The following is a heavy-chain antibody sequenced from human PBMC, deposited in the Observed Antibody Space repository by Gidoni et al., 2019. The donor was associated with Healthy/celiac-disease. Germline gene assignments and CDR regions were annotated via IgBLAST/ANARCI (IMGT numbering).Heavy chain of an antibody. CDR2: IYYSGST. D-gene: IGHD6-19*01. CDR3: DRVADSSGWYSDY. J-gene: IGHJ4*02. V-gene: IGHV4-30-4*01. Sequence: LEWIGYIYYSGSTYYNPSLKSRVTIAVDTSKNQFSLKLSSVTAEDTAVYYWDRVADSSGWYSDYWGQGTLVTVSS.